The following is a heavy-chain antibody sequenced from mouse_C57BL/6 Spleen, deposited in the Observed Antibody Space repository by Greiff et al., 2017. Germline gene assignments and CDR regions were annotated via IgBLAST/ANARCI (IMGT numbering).Heavy chain of an antibody. CDR3: AMGYYGSSYHWDCDV. J-gene: IGHJ1*03. Sequence: EVQLQESGAELVKPGASVKLSCTASGFNIKDYYMHWVKQRTEQGLEWIGRIDPEDGETKYAPKFQGKATITADTSSNTAYLQLSSLTSEDTAVYYCAMGYYGSSYHWDCDVWGTGTTVTVSS. V-gene: IGHV14-2*01. D-gene: IGHD1-1*01. CDR2: IDPEDGET. CDR1: GFNIKDYY.